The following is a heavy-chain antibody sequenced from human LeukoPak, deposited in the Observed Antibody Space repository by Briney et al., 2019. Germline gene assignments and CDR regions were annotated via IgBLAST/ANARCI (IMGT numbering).Heavy chain of an antibody. J-gene: IGHJ4*02. D-gene: IGHD6-19*01. CDR3: ARDLLIAVAGTSFDY. CDR1: GGSISSSNW. CDR2: IYHSGST. Sequence: SGTLSLTCAVSGGSISSSNWWSWVRQPPGKGLEWIGEIYHSGSTNYNPSLRSRVTISVDKSKNQFSLKLSSVTAADTAVYYCARDLLIAVAGTSFDYWGQGTLVTVSS. V-gene: IGHV4-4*02.